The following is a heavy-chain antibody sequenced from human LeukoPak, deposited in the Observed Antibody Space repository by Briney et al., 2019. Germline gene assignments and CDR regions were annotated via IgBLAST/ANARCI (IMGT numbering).Heavy chain of an antibody. CDR3: ARPHYRQYFQH. Sequence: SETLSLTCAVYGGSFSGYYWSWIRQPPGKGLEWIGDINHSGSTNYNPSLKSRVTISVDTSKNQFSLKLSSVTAADTAVYYCARPHYRQYFQHWGQGTLVTVSS. J-gene: IGHJ1*01. D-gene: IGHD3-10*01. CDR1: GGSFSGYY. CDR2: INHSGST. V-gene: IGHV4-34*01.